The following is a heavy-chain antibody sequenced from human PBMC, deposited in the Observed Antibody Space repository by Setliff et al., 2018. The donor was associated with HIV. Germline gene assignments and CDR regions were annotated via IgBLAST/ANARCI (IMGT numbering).Heavy chain of an antibody. J-gene: IGHJ4*02. CDR3: VRDQLRHPERWDFDF. CDR1: GFVFSDHS. D-gene: IGHD1-26*01. Sequence: PGGSLRLSCAASGFVFSDHSLHWVRQAPGEGLEWLSYISATGTTVSYADSVRGRFIISRDSVRNVLYLQMKSLRVEDTALYYCVRDQLRHPERWDFDFWGQGTLVTVSS. V-gene: IGHV3-48*01. CDR2: ISATGTTV.